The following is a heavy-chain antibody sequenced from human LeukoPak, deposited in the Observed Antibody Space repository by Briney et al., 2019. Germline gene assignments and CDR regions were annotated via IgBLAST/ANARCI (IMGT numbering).Heavy chain of an antibody. CDR3: SRNYSYMDV. V-gene: IGHV3-49*03. CDR2: IRSKAYGGTT. J-gene: IGHJ6*03. CDR1: GFTFGDHA. Sequence: GGSLRLSCTASGFTFGDHAMSWFRQAPGKGLEWISFIRSKAYGGTTEYAASVKGRFTLSRDDSKSIAYLQLNSLKTEDTAVYYCSRNYSYMDVWGKGTTVTVSS.